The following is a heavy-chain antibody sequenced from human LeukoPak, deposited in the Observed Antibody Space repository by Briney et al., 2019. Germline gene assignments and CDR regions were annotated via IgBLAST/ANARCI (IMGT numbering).Heavy chain of an antibody. J-gene: IGHJ4*02. D-gene: IGHD3-22*01. CDR3: TRSAVVLPYYFDY. Sequence: ASVKVSCKVSGYTLSELSMHWVRQAHGKGLEWMGSFDPENGETLYAPDFQGRVSPTEDTSAATAYMELISLRSEGTAVYYCTRSAVVLPYYFDYWGQGTLVTVSS. CDR1: GYTLSELS. V-gene: IGHV1-24*01. CDR2: FDPENGET.